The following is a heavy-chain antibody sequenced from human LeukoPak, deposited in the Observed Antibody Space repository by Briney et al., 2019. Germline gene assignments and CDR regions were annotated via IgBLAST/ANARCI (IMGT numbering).Heavy chain of an antibody. V-gene: IGHV1-58*02. CDR2: IVVGSGNT. CDR1: GFTFTSSA. D-gene: IGHD1-1*01. CDR3: VADLLNDGSLDY. J-gene: IGHJ4*02. Sequence: GASVKVSCKASGFTFTSSAMQWVRQARGQRLEWIGWIVVGSGNTNYAQKFQERVTITRDMSTSTAYMELSSLRSEDTAVYYCVADLLNDGSLDYWGQGTLVTVSS.